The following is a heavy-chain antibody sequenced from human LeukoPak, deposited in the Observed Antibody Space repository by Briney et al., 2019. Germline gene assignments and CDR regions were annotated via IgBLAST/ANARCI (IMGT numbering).Heavy chain of an antibody. J-gene: IGHJ4*02. V-gene: IGHV1-69*13. D-gene: IGHD2-2*01. CDR3: ARDGMAYARRFDY. Sequence: SVKVSCKASGGTFSSYAISWVRQAPGQGLEWMGGIIPIFGTANYAQKFQGRVTITADESTSTAYMELSSLRPEDTAVYYCARDGMAYARRFDYWGQGTLVTVSS. CDR1: GGTFSSYA. CDR2: IIPIFGTA.